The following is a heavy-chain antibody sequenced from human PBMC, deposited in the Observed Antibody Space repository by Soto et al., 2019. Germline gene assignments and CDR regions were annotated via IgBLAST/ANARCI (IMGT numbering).Heavy chain of an antibody. CDR2: IYYSGST. CDR1: GGSISSGDYY. D-gene: IGHD4-17*01. V-gene: IGHV4-30-4*01. J-gene: IGHJ6*02. Sequence: PSETLSLTCTVSGGSISSGDYYWSWIRQPPGKGLEWIGYIYYSGSTYYNPSLKSRVTISVDTSKNQFSLKLSSVTAADTAVYYCARELXDYGDSTSPGYYYGMDVWGQGTTVTVSS. CDR3: ARELXDYGDSTSPGYYYGMDV.